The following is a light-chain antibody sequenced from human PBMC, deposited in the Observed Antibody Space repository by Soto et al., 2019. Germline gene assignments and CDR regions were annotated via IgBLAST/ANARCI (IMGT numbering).Light chain of an antibody. CDR3: QSGIT. Sequence: DIQMTQSPSSLSASVGDRVTITCQASQDISNYLNWYQQKPGKAPKLLIYDASNLETGVPSRFSGSGSGTDFTFTISSLQPEDIATYYCQSGITFGGGTKVEIK. J-gene: IGKJ4*01. V-gene: IGKV1-33*01. CDR2: DAS. CDR1: QDISNY.